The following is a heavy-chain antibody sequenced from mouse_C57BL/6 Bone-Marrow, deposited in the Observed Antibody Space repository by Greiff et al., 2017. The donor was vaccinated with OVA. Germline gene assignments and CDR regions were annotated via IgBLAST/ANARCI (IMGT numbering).Heavy chain of an antibody. J-gene: IGHJ4*01. CDR2: ISSGGDHI. V-gene: IGHV5-9-1*02. CDR1: GFTFSSYA. D-gene: IGHD1-1*01. CDR3: TRDPATVVATRNYYAMDY. Sequence: VQLKESGEGLVKPGGSLKLSCAASGFTFSSYAMSWVRQTPEKRLEWVAYISSGGDHIYYADTVKGRFTISRDTARNTLYLQMSSLKSEDTAMYYCTRDPATVVATRNYYAMDYWGQGTSVTVSS.